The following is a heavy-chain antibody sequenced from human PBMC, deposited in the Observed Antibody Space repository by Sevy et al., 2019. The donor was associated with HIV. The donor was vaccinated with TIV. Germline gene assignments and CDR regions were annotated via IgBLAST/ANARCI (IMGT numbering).Heavy chain of an antibody. V-gene: IGHV3-72*01. CDR1: GFTFSDHY. CDR3: ATHAGLAAAGRVFDY. D-gene: IGHD6-13*01. Sequence: GGSLRLSCAASGFTFSDHYMEWVRQAPGKGLEWVGRTRNKADSYTTEDAASVKGRFTIARTDSKISLYLQMTSLKTEDTAGYYCATHAGLAAAGRVFDYWGQGTLVTVSS. CDR2: TRNKADSYTT. J-gene: IGHJ4*02.